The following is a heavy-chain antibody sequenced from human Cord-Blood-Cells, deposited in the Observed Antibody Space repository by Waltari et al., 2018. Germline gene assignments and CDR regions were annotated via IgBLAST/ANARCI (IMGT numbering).Heavy chain of an antibody. Sequence: QVQLVESGGGVVQPGGSLRLSCAASGFTFSSYGMHWVRQAPGKGLGWDAFIRYYGSNKYYADSVKSRFTIARDKSKNTLYLQMNSLRAEDTAVYYCAKDMKKLGIVDYWGQGTLVTVSS. D-gene: IGHD7-27*01. V-gene: IGHV3-30*02. CDR3: AKDMKKLGIVDY. CDR1: GFTFSSYG. CDR2: IRYYGSNK. J-gene: IGHJ4*02.